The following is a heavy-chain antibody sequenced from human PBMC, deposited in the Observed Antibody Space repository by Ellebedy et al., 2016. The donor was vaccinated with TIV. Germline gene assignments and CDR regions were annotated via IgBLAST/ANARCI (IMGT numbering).Heavy chain of an antibody. CDR3: GQDPNGDYVGALDF. J-gene: IGHJ3*01. D-gene: IGHD4-17*01. V-gene: IGHV3-23*01. CDR1: GFTFTNYA. CDR2: IKSNGDVT. Sequence: GESLKISCVGPGFTFTNYAMVWVRQAPGKGLELVSAIKSNGDVTYYADSVKGRFTLSRDNSKNTLYLQMSSLRAEDTAMYYCGQDPNGDYVGALDFWGQGTRVTVSS.